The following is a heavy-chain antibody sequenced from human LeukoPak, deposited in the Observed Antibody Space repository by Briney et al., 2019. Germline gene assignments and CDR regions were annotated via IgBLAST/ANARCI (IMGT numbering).Heavy chain of an antibody. J-gene: IGHJ4*02. Sequence: ASVKVSCKASGYTFTGYYIYWVRQAPGQGLEWMGWIIPNSGVTKYTQKFQGRVTMTRDTSISTAYMELSRLKSDDTAVYYCARDLNIDYWGQGTLVTVSS. CDR1: GYTFTGYY. CDR3: ARDLNIDY. D-gene: IGHD2/OR15-2a*01. V-gene: IGHV1-2*02. CDR2: IIPNSGVT.